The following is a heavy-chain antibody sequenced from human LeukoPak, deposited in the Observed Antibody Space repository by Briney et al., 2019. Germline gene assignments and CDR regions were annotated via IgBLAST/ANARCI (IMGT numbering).Heavy chain of an antibody. Sequence: GGSLRLSCAASGFTFSSYAMSWVRQAPGKGLEWVGRIKSKTDGGTTDYAAPVKGRFTISRDDSKNTLYLQMNSLKTEDTAVYYCTTSESYWIYYYYYYMDVWGKGTTVTVSS. CDR1: GFTFSSYA. CDR2: IKSKTDGGTT. D-gene: IGHD1-26*01. J-gene: IGHJ6*03. V-gene: IGHV3-15*01. CDR3: TTSESYWIYYYYYYMDV.